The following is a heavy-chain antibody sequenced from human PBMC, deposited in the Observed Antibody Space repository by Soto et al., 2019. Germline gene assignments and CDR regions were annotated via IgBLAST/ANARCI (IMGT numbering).Heavy chain of an antibody. Sequence: GASVKVSWKASGYTFTSYGISWVRQAPGQGLEWMGWISAYNGNTNYAQKLQGRVTMTTDTSTSTAYMELRSLRSDDTAVYYCARDLCSTSCPRDAEVWFDPWGQGTLVTVSS. V-gene: IGHV1-18*01. D-gene: IGHD2-2*01. CDR3: ARDLCSTSCPRDAEVWFDP. J-gene: IGHJ5*02. CDR1: GYTFTSYG. CDR2: ISAYNGNT.